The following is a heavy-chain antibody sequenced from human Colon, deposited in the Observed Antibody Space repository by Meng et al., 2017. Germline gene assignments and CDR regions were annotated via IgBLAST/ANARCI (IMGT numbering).Heavy chain of an antibody. V-gene: IGHV4-4*02. J-gene: IGHJ5*01. CDR3: ARCGITYDAAQFFDY. D-gene: IGHD2-15*01. CDR2: IYHTGTT. Sequence: QLQLQESGPGLVKPSVTLSFTCPVSGDSISSTTCWKWGRQAPGQVLEWIGEIYHTGTTNINPSFQSRVTMSIDKSRNQFSLKLNSLNAADTAIYYCARCGITYDAAQFFDYWGQGILVTVSS. CDR1: GDSISSTTC.